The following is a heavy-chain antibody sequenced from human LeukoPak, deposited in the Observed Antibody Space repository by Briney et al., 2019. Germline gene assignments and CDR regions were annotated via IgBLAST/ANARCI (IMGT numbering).Heavy chain of an antibody. Sequence: PSETLSLTCTVSGGSISTSSYYWAWTRQPPGKGLEWIASILYSGTTYYKPSLKSRVTISVDTSKNQFSLKLSSVTAADTAVYYCARQSGDCGGDCYPLYYFDYWGQGTLVTVSS. CDR1: GGSISTSSYY. V-gene: IGHV4-39*01. CDR2: ILYSGTT. D-gene: IGHD2-21*02. J-gene: IGHJ4*02. CDR3: ARQSGDCGGDCYPLYYFDY.